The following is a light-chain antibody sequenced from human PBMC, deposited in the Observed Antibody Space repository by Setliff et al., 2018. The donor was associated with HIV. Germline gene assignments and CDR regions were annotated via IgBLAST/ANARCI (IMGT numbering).Light chain of an antibody. Sequence: QSVLTQPASASGSPGQSITISCTGTSSDVGGYNYVSWYQQHPGKAPKLIIYEVTNRPSGVSNRFSGSKSGNTASLTISGLQAEDEADYYCSSYRSSDTGVFGTGTKVTVL. CDR2: EVT. J-gene: IGLJ1*01. CDR1: SSDVGGYNY. V-gene: IGLV2-14*01. CDR3: SSYRSSDTGV.